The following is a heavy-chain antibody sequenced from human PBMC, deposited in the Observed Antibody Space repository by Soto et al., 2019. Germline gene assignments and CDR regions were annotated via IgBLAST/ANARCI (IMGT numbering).Heavy chain of an antibody. V-gene: IGHV3-23*01. Sequence: EVPLLESGGGLVPPGGSLRLTCAASGFNFGGHAMTWVRQAPGKGLEWISSLSVSGNTTYYADSARGRFTISRDNSKNMLYLHMDSLKVDDTALYFCAKSPPRILGYFDSWGQGALVTVSS. CDR3: AKSPPRILGYFDS. CDR2: LSVSGNTT. D-gene: IGHD2-15*01. CDR1: GFNFGGHA. J-gene: IGHJ4*02.